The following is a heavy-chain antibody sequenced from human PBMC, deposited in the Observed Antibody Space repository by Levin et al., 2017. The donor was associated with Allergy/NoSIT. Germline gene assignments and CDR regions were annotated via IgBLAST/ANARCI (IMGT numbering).Heavy chain of an antibody. CDR1: GGSVSSGTYY. V-gene: IGHV4-61*01. J-gene: IGHJ4*02. CDR2: ISYSGST. Sequence: SQTLSLTCTVSGGSVSSGTYYWSWIRQPPGKGLEWIGYISYSGSTNYNPSLKSRVTISVDTSNNQFSLKLSSVTVADTAVYYCARELGDSSGWYGAHTRYCFDYWGQGTLVTVSS. D-gene: IGHD6-13*01. CDR3: ARELGDSSGWYGAHTRYCFDY.